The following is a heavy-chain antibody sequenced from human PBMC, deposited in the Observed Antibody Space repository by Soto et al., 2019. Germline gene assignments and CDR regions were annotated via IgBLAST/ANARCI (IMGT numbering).Heavy chain of an antibody. CDR1: GGSISSYY. CDR2: IYYSGST. V-gene: IGHV4-59*08. D-gene: IGHD4-4*01. J-gene: IGHJ5*02. Sequence: PSETLSLTCTVSGGSISSYYWSWIRQPPGKGLEWIGYIYYSGSTNYNPSLKSRVTISVDTSKNQFSLKLSSVTAADTAVYYCARGGYSNYGHWFDPWGQGTLVTVSS. CDR3: ARGGYSNYGHWFDP.